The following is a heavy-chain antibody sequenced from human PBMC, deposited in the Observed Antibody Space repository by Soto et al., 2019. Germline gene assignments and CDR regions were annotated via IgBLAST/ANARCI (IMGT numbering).Heavy chain of an antibody. D-gene: IGHD3-10*01. CDR3: ARHDPDYYYGSGSYGY. Sequence: QLQLQESGPGLVKPSETLSLTCTVSGGSISSSSYYWGWIHQPPGKGLEWIGSIYYSGSTYYNPSLKSRVTISVDTSKNQFSLKLSSVTAADTAVYYCARHDPDYYYGSGSYGYWGQGTLVTVSS. CDR2: IYYSGST. CDR1: GGSISSSSYY. V-gene: IGHV4-39*01. J-gene: IGHJ4*02.